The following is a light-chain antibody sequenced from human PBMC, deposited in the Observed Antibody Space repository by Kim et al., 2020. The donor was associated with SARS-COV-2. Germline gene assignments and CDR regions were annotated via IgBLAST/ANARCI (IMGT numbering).Light chain of an antibody. J-gene: IGLJ2*01. Sequence: SYELTQPPSVSVSPGQTARITCSGDALPKQYAYWYQQKPGQAPVLVIYKDSERPSGIPERFSGSSSGTTVTLTISGVQAEDEADYYCQSADSSGTYVVFGGGTQLTAL. V-gene: IGLV3-25*03. CDR3: QSADSSGTYVV. CDR2: KDS. CDR1: ALPKQY.